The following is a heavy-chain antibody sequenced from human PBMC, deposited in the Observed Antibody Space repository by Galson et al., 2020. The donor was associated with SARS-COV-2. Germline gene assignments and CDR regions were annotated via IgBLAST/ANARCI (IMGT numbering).Heavy chain of an antibody. V-gene: IGHV1-18*01. CDR3: ARSGDDYGSGSFSY. CDR1: GYRFTSYG. D-gene: IGHD3-10*01. CDR2: NSAYNGNT. Sequence: ASVKVYCKTSGYRFTSYGISWVRQAPGQGLEWMGWNSAYNGNTNYAQKFQGRVTLTTETSTSTAYMDLRSLRSDDTAVYYCARSGDDYGSGSFSYWGQGTLVTVSS. J-gene: IGHJ4*02.